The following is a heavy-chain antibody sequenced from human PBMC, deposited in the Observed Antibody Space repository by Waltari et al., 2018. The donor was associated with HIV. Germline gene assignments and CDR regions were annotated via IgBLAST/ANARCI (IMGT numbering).Heavy chain of an antibody. CDR3: ARPMRVSGVGAFHV. Sequence: QVHPQESGPGLVKPSEALSLTCSVAGDSLINYYWRWVRQAPEKGLEWIGYSFYGGDTSYNPSLRSRATIAIDPWASQLSLKRNSVTAADSGVYYCARPMRVSGVGAFHVWGQGTTVIVSS. V-gene: IGHV4-59*08. D-gene: IGHD1-26*01. CDR1: GDSLINYY. J-gene: IGHJ6*02. CDR2: SFYGGDT.